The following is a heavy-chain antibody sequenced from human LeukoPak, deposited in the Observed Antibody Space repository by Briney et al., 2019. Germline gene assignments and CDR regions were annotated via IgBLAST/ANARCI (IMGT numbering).Heavy chain of an antibody. J-gene: IGHJ4*02. CDR3: ARGLNDILTGYYSAIDY. D-gene: IGHD3-9*01. CDR2: INPNSGGT. V-gene: IGHV1-2*02. Sequence: ASVKVSCKASGYTFTGYYMHWVRQAPGQGLEWMGWINPNSGGTNYAQKFQGRVTMTRDTSISTAYMELSRLRYDDTAVYYCARGLNDILTGYYSAIDYWGQGTLVTVSS. CDR1: GYTFTGYY.